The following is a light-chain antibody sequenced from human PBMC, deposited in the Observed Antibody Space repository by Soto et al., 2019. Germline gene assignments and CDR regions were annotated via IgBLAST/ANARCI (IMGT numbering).Light chain of an antibody. CDR1: QSVSSSY. V-gene: IGKV3-20*01. Sequence: EIVLTQSPGTLSLSPGERATLSCRASQSVSSSYLAWYQQKFGQAPRLLIYNASSRAAGVPDRFSGSGSGTDFTLTISRPEPEDFAVYYCLQYGTSPRTFGQGTTVEFK. CDR3: LQYGTSPRT. CDR2: NAS. J-gene: IGKJ1*01.